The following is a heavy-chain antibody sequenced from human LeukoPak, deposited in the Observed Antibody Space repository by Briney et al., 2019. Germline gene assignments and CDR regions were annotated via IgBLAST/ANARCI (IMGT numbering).Heavy chain of an antibody. D-gene: IGHD2-15*01. Sequence: GGSLRLSCAASGFTFSSYWMSWVRQAPGKGLEWVANIRQDGSEKWYVDSVKGRFTISRDNAKNSLYLLMNSLRAEDTAIYYCARDRCSGGSCYSNWFDPWGQGTLVTVSS. CDR1: GFTFSSYW. J-gene: IGHJ5*02. CDR3: ARDRCSGGSCYSNWFDP. CDR2: IRQDGSEK. V-gene: IGHV3-7*01.